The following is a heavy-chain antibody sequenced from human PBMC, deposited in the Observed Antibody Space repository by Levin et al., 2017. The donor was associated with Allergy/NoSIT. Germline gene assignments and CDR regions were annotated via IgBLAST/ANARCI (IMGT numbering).Heavy chain of an antibody. CDR3: ASPWRGDYGPFDI. Sequence: KAGGSLRLSCAASGFTFSSYSMNWVRQAPGKGLEWVSSISSSSSYIYYADSVKGRFTISRDNAKNSLYLQMNSLRAEDTAVYYCASPWRGDYGPFDIWGQGTMVTVSS. CDR1: GFTFSSYS. CDR2: ISSSSSYI. J-gene: IGHJ3*02. D-gene: IGHD4-17*01. V-gene: IGHV3-21*01.